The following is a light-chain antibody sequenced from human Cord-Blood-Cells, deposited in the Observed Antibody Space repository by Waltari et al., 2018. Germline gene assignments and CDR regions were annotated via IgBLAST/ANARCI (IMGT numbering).Light chain of an antibody. CDR1: SSDVGGYHY. J-gene: IGLJ1*01. V-gene: IGLV2-14*01. Sequence: QSALTQPASVSGSPGQSFTISCTGTSSDVGGYHYFSWYQQHPGKAPKLMIYDVSKRPSGVSNRFSGSKSGNTASLTISGLQAEDEADYYCSSYTSSSTYVFGTGTKVTVL. CDR2: DVS. CDR3: SSYTSSSTYV.